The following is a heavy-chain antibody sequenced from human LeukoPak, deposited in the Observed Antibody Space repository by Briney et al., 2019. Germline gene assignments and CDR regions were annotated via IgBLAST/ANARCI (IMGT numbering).Heavy chain of an antibody. J-gene: IGHJ5*02. CDR1: GGSISSYY. CDR3: ARIYYYGSGSPNWFDP. CDR2: IYTSGST. Sequence: SETLSLTCTVSGGSISSYYWSWIRQPAGKGLEWIGRIYTSGSTNYNPSLKSRVTMSVDTSKNQFSLKLSSVTAADTAVYYCARIYYYGSGSPNWFDPWGQGTLVTVSS. D-gene: IGHD3-10*01. V-gene: IGHV4-4*07.